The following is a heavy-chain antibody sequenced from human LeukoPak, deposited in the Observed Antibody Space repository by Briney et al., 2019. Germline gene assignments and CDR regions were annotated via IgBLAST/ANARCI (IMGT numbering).Heavy chain of an antibody. V-gene: IGHV3-64D*06. CDR2: ISSDGGTT. CDR3: VTGGYCTSTNCYTLLDY. CDR1: GFIFRSYA. D-gene: IGHD2-2*02. J-gene: IGHJ4*02. Sequence: GGSLRLSCSASGFIFRSYAMHWVRQAPGKGLEYVSRISSDGGTTYYTDSVKGRFTISRDNSKNRLYLQMSGLRLEDTAVYYCVTGGYCTSTNCYTLLDYWGQGTLVTVSS.